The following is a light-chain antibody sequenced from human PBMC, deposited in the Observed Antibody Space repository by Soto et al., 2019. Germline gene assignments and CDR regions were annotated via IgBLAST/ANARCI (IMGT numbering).Light chain of an antibody. CDR2: KAS. CDR3: QQYNTSPLT. J-gene: IGKJ4*01. Sequence: DIQMTQSPSALSASVGDRVTITCRASQSISTWLACYQQKPGKAPKLLIYKASSLEGGVPSRFSSSGSGTEFNITISGLQPDDFATYSYQQYNTSPLTFGGATTVDTK. CDR1: QSISTW. V-gene: IGKV1-5*03.